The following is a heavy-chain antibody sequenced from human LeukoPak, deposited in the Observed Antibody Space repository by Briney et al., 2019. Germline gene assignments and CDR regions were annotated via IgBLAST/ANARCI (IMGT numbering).Heavy chain of an antibody. CDR1: GGTFSSYA. CDR3: AVHLPGDYLDR. V-gene: IGHV1-8*02. J-gene: IGHJ4*02. CDR2: MNPDSGNT. Sequence: EASVKVSCKASGGTFSSYAISWVRQATGQGLEWMGWMNPDSGNTGFAQKFQGRVTMTRNTSITTAYMELSSLRFEDTAVYYCAVHLPGDYLDRWGQGTLVTVSS.